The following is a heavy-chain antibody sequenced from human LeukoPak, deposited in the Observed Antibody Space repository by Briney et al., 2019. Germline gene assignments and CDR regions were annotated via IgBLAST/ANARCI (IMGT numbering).Heavy chain of an antibody. CDR2: IYSSGST. V-gene: IGHV4-4*07. Sequence: PSETLSLICTVSGGSINSFYWTWIRQPAGKGLEWIGRIYSSGSTNFNPSLKSRVTMSVDTSKNQFSLKLTSVTAADTAVYYCARLLGSSGYAGDWYFDLWGRGILVTVSS. J-gene: IGHJ2*01. D-gene: IGHD3-22*01. CDR1: GGSINSFY. CDR3: ARLLGSSGYAGDWYFDL.